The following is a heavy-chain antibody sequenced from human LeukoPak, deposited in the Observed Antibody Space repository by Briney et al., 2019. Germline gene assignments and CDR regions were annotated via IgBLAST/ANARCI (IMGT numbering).Heavy chain of an antibody. Sequence: PGGSLRLSCAASGFTFSSYSMNWVRQAPGKGLEWVSSISSSSSYIYYADSVKGRFTISRDNAKNSLYLQMNSLRAEDTAVYYCAKLSSWSNYYFDYWGQGTLVTVSS. J-gene: IGHJ4*02. CDR1: GFTFSSYS. V-gene: IGHV3-21*04. D-gene: IGHD1-1*01. CDR3: AKLSSWSNYYFDY. CDR2: ISSSSSYI.